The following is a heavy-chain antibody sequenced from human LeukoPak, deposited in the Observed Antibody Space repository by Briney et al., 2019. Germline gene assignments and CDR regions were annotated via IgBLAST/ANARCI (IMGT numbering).Heavy chain of an antibody. V-gene: IGHV1-69*01. D-gene: IGHD3-10*01. CDR3: ARGRVYYYGSGSYFLDY. Sequence: SVKVSCKASGGTFSGYAISWVRQAPGQGLDWKGGIIPIFGTANYAQKFQGRVTITADESTSTAYMELSSLRSEDTAVYYCARGRVYYYGSGSYFLDYWGQGTLVTVSS. CDR1: GGTFSGYA. CDR2: IIPIFGTA. J-gene: IGHJ4*02.